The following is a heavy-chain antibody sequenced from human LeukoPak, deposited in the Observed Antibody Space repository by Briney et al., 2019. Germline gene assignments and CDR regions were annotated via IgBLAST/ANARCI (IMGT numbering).Heavy chain of an antibody. V-gene: IGHV3-30*02. CDR1: GYPFSTYG. Sequence: GGSLRLSCAASGYPFSTYGVHWVRQAPGRGLEWVAFIWYHGSNKYYADSVKGRFTISRDNSKNTLYLQMNSLRVEDTAVSYCGKDFSYYDSSGSGPDYWGQGTLVTVSS. D-gene: IGHD3-22*01. J-gene: IGHJ4*02. CDR2: IWYHGSNK. CDR3: GKDFSYYDSSGSGPDY.